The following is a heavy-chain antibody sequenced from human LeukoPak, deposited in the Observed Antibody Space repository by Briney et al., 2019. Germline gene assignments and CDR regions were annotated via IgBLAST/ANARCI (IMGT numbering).Heavy chain of an antibody. V-gene: IGHV5-51*01. CDR2: IYPGDSDT. D-gene: IGHD2-21*01. CDR3: ARHDTLAIATPDAFDI. CDR1: GYSFTNYW. J-gene: IGHJ3*02. Sequence: GESLKISCKGSGYSFTNYWIGWVRQMPGKGLEWMGIIYPGDSDTRYSPSFQGQVTISADKSISTAYLQWSSLKASDTAMYYCARHDTLAIATPDAFDIWGQGTMVTVSS.